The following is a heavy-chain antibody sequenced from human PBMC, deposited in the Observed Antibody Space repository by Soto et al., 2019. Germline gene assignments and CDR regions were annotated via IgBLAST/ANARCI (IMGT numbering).Heavy chain of an antibody. Sequence: QVQLVQSGAEVKKPGASVKVSCKASGYTFTGYYMHWVRQAPGQGLEWMGWINPNSGGTNYAQKFQGRVTMTRDTSISTAYMELSRLRSDDTAVYYCARPRAEYYDYVWGSYRRRNLIGGYGMDVWGQGTTVTVSS. CDR2: INPNSGGT. CDR3: ARPRAEYYDYVWGSYRRRNLIGGYGMDV. V-gene: IGHV1-2*02. D-gene: IGHD3-16*02. J-gene: IGHJ6*02. CDR1: GYTFTGYY.